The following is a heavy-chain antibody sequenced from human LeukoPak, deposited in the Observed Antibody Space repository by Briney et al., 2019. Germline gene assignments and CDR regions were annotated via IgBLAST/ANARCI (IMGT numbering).Heavy chain of an antibody. Sequence: GGSLRLSCAASGFTVSSNYMNWVRQAPGKGLEWVSVIYSGGSTYYADSVKGRFTISRDNSKNTLYLQMHSLRAEDTAVYYCARVKVGSWDWFDPWGQGTLVTVSS. J-gene: IGHJ5*02. V-gene: IGHV3-66*01. D-gene: IGHD1-26*01. CDR3: ARVKVGSWDWFDP. CDR2: IYSGGST. CDR1: GFTVSSNY.